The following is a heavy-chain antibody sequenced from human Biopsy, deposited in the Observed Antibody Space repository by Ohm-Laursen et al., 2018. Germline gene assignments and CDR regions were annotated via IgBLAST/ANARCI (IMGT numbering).Heavy chain of an antibody. J-gene: IGHJ3*02. CDR2: YSTYNGNT. CDR3: ARGGTLVVVPTAVLHSFDI. CDR1: GYTFSSYG. V-gene: IGHV1-18*01. Sequence: GSAVKVSCTASGYTFSSYGINWVRQAPGQGLEWLGWYSTYNGNTNYAQNLQGRVTMTTDTSTSTAYMELRSLRSDDTAVYYCARGGTLVVVPTAVLHSFDIWGQGTMVTVSS. D-gene: IGHD2-2*01.